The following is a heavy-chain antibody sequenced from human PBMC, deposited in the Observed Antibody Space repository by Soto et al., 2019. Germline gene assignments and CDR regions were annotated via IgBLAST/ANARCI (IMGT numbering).Heavy chain of an antibody. J-gene: IGHJ4*02. CDR2: IYYSGST. CDR1: GGSISSGGYY. CDR3: ARIWGIAARQGPLTFDF. Sequence: QVRLQESGPGLVKPSQTLSLTCTVSGGSISSGGYYWSWIRQHPVKGLEWNGYIYYSGSTFYNPSLKSRVTISVDTSKNQFSLKLSSVTAADTAVYYCARIWGIAARQGPLTFDFWGQGTLVTVSS. D-gene: IGHD6-6*01. V-gene: IGHV4-31*03.